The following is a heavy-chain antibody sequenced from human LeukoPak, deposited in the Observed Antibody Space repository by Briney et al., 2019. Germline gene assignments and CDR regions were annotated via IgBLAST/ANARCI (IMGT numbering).Heavy chain of an antibody. Sequence: ASETLSLTCTVSGGSISTSSFYWGWIRQPPGKGLEWIGSIYYTGSIYYNPPLKSRVTISVDTSKNQFSLKLSSLTAADTAVYYCARRPFNWGSGDAFDIWGQGTMVTVSS. CDR1: GGSISTSSFY. V-gene: IGHV4-39*01. CDR3: ARRPFNWGSGDAFDI. J-gene: IGHJ3*02. D-gene: IGHD7-27*01. CDR2: IYYTGSI.